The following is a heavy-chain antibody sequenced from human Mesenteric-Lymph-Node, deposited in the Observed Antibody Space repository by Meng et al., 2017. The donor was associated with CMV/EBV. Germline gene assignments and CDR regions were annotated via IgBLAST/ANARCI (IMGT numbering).Heavy chain of an antibody. Sequence: GESLKISCAASGFSFSTYSMNWVRRAPGKGLEWVALVSYDGSNQYYADSVQGRFTVSRDTSNNTVYLQMHSLRAEDTAVYYCARDLRAGWFYYYYGMDVWGQGTAVTVSS. CDR1: GFSFSTYS. V-gene: IGHV3-30*03. CDR2: VSYDGSNQ. CDR3: ARDLRAGWFYYYYGMDV. J-gene: IGHJ6*02. D-gene: IGHD6-19*01.